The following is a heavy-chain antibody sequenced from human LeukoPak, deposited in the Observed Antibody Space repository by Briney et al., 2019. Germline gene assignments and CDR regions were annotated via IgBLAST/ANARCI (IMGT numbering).Heavy chain of an antibody. D-gene: IGHD1-26*01. Sequence: PGGSLRLSCAASGFTFSSYSMNWVRQAPGKGLEWVSSISSSSSYIYYADSAKGRFTISRDNAKNSLYLQMNSLRAEDTAVYYCARDPIVGATRGYWGPYDYWGQGTLVTVSS. CDR2: ISSSSSYI. J-gene: IGHJ4*02. CDR3: ARDPIVGATRGYWGPYDY. CDR1: GFTFSSYS. V-gene: IGHV3-21*01.